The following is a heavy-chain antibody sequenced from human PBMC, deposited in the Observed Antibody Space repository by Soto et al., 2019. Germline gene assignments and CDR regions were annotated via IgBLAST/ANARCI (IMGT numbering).Heavy chain of an antibody. V-gene: IGHV3-23*01. Sequence: EVQLLESGGGLVQPGGSLRLSCAASGFSFSTYAMSWVRQPPGKGPEGVSVIGIGGDANYADSVRGRFTISRDNSKNTLYVEMNTRSADDAPVYHCAGGGSLAAGGPGTLVTVSS. CDR2: IGIGGDA. CDR1: GFSFSTYA. D-gene: IGHD3-16*01. CDR3: AGGGSLAA. J-gene: IGHJ4*02.